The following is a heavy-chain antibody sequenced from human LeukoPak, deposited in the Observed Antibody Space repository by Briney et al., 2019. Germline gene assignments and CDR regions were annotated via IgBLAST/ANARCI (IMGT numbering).Heavy chain of an antibody. CDR2: ISGSGGST. D-gene: IGHD4-17*01. J-gene: IGHJ4*02. CDR1: GFTFGSYA. Sequence: GGSLRLSCAASGFTFGSYAMSWVRQAPGKWLEWVSAISGSGGSTYYADSVKGRFTISRDNSKNTLYLQMNRLRAEDTAVYYCAKDLVYGDYGGCFDYWGQGTLVTVSS. V-gene: IGHV3-23*01. CDR3: AKDLVYGDYGGCFDY.